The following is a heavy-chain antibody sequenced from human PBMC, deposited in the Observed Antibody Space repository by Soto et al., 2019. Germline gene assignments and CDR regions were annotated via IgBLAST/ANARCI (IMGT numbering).Heavy chain of an antibody. CDR2: IYPGDSDT. D-gene: IGHD6-13*01. Sequence: PGESLKISCKGSGYSFTSYWIGWVRQMPGKGLESMGIIYPGDSDTRYSPSFQGQVTISADKSISTAYLQWSSLKASDTAMYYCARTAAAGKYYYGMDAWGKGSTVPVSS. CDR3: ARTAAAGKYYYGMDA. CDR1: GYSFTSYW. J-gene: IGHJ6*04. V-gene: IGHV5-51*01.